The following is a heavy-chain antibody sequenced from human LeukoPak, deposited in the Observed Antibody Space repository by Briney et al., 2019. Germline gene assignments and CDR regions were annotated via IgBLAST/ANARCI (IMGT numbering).Heavy chain of an antibody. Sequence: SETLSLTCTVAGGSITSYYWSWIRQPPGKGLEWIGYIYDSGSTNYNPSLKSRVTISVDTSKNHFSLKLSSVTAADTAVYYCARLGRAYGSGSYTAYGMDVWGQGTTVTASS. D-gene: IGHD3-10*01. CDR3: ARLGRAYGSGSYTAYGMDV. V-gene: IGHV4-59*01. J-gene: IGHJ6*02. CDR1: GGSITSYY. CDR2: IYDSGST.